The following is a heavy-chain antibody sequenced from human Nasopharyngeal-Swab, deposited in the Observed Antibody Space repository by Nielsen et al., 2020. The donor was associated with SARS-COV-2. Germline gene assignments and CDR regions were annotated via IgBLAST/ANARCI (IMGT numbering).Heavy chain of an antibody. CDR3: AKMRDWGDFAFDI. J-gene: IGHJ3*02. CDR1: GFTFTSYA. Sequence: GESLKTSCAASGFTFTSYAMSWVRQAPGKGLEWVSSIRGNGVSTYYADSVKGRFTISSDKSKSTLELQMSSLRAGDTAVYYCAKMRDWGDFAFDIWGQGTMVIVSS. CDR2: IRGNGVST. D-gene: IGHD7-27*01. V-gene: IGHV3-23*01.